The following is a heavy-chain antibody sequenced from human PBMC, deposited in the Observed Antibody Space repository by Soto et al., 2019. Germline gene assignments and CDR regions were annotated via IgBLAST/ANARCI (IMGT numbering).Heavy chain of an antibody. D-gene: IGHD2-8*01. CDR3: ARHWRRENGWFDP. J-gene: IGHJ5*02. CDR1: GGSISSSSYY. Sequence: QLQLQESGPGLVKPSETLSLTCTVSGGSISSSSYYWGWIRQPPGKGLEWIGSIYYSGSTYYNPSLKSRVTISVDTSKNQFSLKLSSVTAADTAVYYCARHWRRENGWFDPWGQGTLVTVSS. CDR2: IYYSGST. V-gene: IGHV4-39*01.